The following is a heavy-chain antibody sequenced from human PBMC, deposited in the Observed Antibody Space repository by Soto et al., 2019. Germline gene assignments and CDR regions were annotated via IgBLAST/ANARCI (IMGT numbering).Heavy chain of an antibody. CDR3: ANPGGFLANAFDI. J-gene: IGHJ3*02. D-gene: IGHD3-3*01. V-gene: IGHV3-23*01. CDR2: ISGSGGST. Sequence: EVQLLESGGGLVQPGGSLRLSCAASGFTFSSYAMSWVRQAPGKGLEWVSAISGSGGSTYYADSVKGRFTITRDNSKNTLYMQMNSLRAEDTAVYYCANPGGFLANAFDIWGQGTMVTVSS. CDR1: GFTFSSYA.